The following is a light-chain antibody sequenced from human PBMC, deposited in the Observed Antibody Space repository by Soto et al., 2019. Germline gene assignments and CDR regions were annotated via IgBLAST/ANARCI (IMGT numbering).Light chain of an antibody. J-gene: IGLJ1*01. CDR2: EGT. V-gene: IGLV2-14*01. CDR1: STDVGGYNY. CDR3: GSYSSTDTPFV. Sequence: QSALAQPSSVCGSPGQSLTISCTGTSTDVGGYNYVSWYQHHSGTAPKLLIYEGTNRPSGISDRFSGSKSVNTASLTISGLQAEDESDYSCGSYSSTDTPFVFGTGTKVTVL.